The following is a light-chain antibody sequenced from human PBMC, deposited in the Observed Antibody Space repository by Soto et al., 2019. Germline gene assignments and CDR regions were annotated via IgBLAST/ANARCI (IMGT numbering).Light chain of an antibody. CDR3: QPSNSYTT. CDR2: DDS. Sequence: DIQMTQSPSTLSASVGDRVTITCRASQSISTWLSWYQQKPGKAPHLLIYDDSSLQSGVPARFSAQCSATDFTLTLSILQPADLATYYCQPSNSYTTFGQG. CDR1: QSISTW. J-gene: IGKJ2*01. V-gene: IGKV1-5*01.